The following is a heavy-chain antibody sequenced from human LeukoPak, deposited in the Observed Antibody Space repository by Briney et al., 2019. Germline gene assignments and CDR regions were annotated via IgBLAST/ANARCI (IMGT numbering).Heavy chain of an antibody. CDR1: GYTFTSYS. Sequence: ASVNVSCKASGYTFTSYSMHWVRQAPGQGLEWMGIINPSGGSTSYAQKFQDRVTMTRDTSTSTVYMELSSLRSGDTAVYYCGRDPNGWHFDCWGQGTLVTLSS. D-gene: IGHD4-17*01. CDR3: GRDPNGWHFDC. CDR2: INPSGGST. J-gene: IGHJ4*02. V-gene: IGHV1-46*01.